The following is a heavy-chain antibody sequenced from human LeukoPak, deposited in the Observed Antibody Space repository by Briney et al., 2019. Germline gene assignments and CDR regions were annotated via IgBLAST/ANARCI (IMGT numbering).Heavy chain of an antibody. CDR3: ARRSSSGGYSFDY. CDR2: IYPGDSDI. Sequence: GESRKISCKGSGYSFSSYWIGWVRQMPGKGPEWMVIIYPGDSDIIYSPSFEGQVTISADKSNSTAYLQWSSLKASDTAMYYCARRSSSGGYSFDYWGQGTLVTVSS. V-gene: IGHV5-51*01. CDR1: GYSFSSYW. D-gene: IGHD3-16*01. J-gene: IGHJ4*02.